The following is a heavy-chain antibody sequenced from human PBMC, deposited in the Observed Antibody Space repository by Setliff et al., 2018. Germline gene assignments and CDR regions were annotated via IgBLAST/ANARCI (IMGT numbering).Heavy chain of an antibody. J-gene: IGHJ1*01. CDR3: VRDSSADYYDNDYFKY. V-gene: IGHV3-30*02. CDR2: IRYDESNI. Sequence: GGSLRLSCAASGFTFSNYGMHWVRQAPGKGLEWVAFIRYDESNIYYTNSVKGRFTVSRDNSKNTLYLQMNILRPEDTALYYCVRDSSADYYDNDYFKYWGQGALVTVSS. CDR1: GFTFSNYG. D-gene: IGHD2-21*02.